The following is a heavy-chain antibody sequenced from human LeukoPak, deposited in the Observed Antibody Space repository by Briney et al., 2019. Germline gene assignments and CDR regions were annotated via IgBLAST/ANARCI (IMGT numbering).Heavy chain of an antibody. V-gene: IGHV3-23*01. D-gene: IGHD3-22*01. CDR2: ISGSGGST. J-gene: IGHJ3*02. Sequence: GGSLRLSCAASGFTFRSYAMSWVRQAPGKGLGWVSAISGSGGSTYYADSVKGRFTISRDNSKNTLYLQMNSLRAEDTAVYYCAKDYYDSSGYYDAFDIWGQGTMVTVSS. CDR1: GFTFRSYA. CDR3: AKDYYDSSGYYDAFDI.